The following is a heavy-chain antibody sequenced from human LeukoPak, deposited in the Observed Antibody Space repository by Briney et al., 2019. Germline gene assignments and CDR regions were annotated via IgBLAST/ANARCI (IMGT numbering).Heavy chain of an antibody. CDR2: IYHSGST. CDR3: ARTQQLVEDY. D-gene: IGHD6-13*01. Sequence: SQTLSLTCTVSGGSISRGGYYWSWIRQPPGKGLEWIGYIYHSGSTYYNPSLKSRVTISVDRSKNQFSLKLSSVTAADTAVYYCARTQQLVEDYWGQGTLVTVSS. CDR1: GGSISRGGYY. J-gene: IGHJ4*02. V-gene: IGHV4-30-2*01.